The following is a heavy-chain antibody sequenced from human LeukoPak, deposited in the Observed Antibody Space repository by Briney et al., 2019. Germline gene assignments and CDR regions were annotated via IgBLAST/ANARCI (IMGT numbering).Heavy chain of an antibody. V-gene: IGHV4-39*07. J-gene: IGHJ5*02. CDR1: GVSISSSSYF. CDR3: ARSPGPPRSSSWFDP. CDR2: IYFRGSI. D-gene: IGHD6-6*01. Sequence: SETLSLTCTVSGVSISSSSYFWAWIRQPPGKGLEWIGSIYFRGSISYSPSLKSRVIISVDTSKNQFSLKLSSVTAADTAVYYCARSPGPPRSSSWFDPWGQGTLVTVSS.